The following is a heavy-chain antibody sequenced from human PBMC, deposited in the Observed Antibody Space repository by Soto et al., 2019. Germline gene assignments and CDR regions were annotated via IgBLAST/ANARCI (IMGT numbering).Heavy chain of an antibody. Sequence: QVQLVQSGAEVKKPGASVKVSCKASGYTFTGYYMHWVRQAPGQGLEWMGWINPNSGGTNYAQKFQGWVTMTRDTSISTAYMELSRLRSDDTAVYYCARDPNWNFEHVGMDVWGQGTTVTVSS. V-gene: IGHV1-2*04. J-gene: IGHJ6*02. D-gene: IGHD1-1*01. CDR2: INPNSGGT. CDR1: GYTFTGYY. CDR3: ARDPNWNFEHVGMDV.